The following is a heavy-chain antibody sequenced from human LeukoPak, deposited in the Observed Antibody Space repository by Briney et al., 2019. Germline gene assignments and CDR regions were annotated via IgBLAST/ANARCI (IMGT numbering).Heavy chain of an antibody. D-gene: IGHD4-17*01. CDR3: ARGDYGDYPFDF. Sequence: ASVKVSCKASGYTFTGYYMHWVRQAPGQGLEWMGWINPNSGGTSYAQKFQGRVTMTRDTSISTAYMELSRLRSDDTAVYYCARGDYGDYPFDFWGQGTLVTVSS. CDR1: GYTFTGYY. CDR2: INPNSGGT. V-gene: IGHV1-2*02. J-gene: IGHJ4*02.